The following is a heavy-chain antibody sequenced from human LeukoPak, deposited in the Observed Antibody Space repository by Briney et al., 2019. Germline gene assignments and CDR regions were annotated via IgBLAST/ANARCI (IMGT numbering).Heavy chain of an antibody. Sequence: GGSLRLSCAASGFAFNNYAMRWVRQAPGKGLEWVSGISGGGDSTFYADSVKGRFTISRDNAKNSLYLQMNSLRAEDTAVYYCARDLAYYYDSSGEGEFDYWGQGTLVTVSS. CDR3: ARDLAYYYDSSGEGEFDY. V-gene: IGHV3-23*01. J-gene: IGHJ4*02. CDR1: GFAFNNYA. D-gene: IGHD3-22*01. CDR2: ISGGGDST.